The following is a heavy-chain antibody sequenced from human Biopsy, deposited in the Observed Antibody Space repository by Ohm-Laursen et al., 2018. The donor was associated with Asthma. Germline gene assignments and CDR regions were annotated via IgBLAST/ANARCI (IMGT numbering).Heavy chain of an antibody. Sequence: SLRLSCAASGFTFSSYWMHWVRQAPGKGLVWVSRINSDGSSTSYADSVKGRFTISRDNAKNALYPQMNSLRAEDMAVYYCARKARHGDYDFDYWGQGTLVTVSS. J-gene: IGHJ4*02. CDR2: INSDGSST. V-gene: IGHV3-74*01. D-gene: IGHD4-17*01. CDR3: ARKARHGDYDFDY. CDR1: GFTFSSYW.